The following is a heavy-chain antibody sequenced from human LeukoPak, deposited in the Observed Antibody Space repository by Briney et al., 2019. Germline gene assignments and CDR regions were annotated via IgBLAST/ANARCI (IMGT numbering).Heavy chain of an antibody. CDR1: GFTFSSYE. Sequence: GGSLRLSCAASGFTFSSYEMNWVRQAPGKGLEWISYITIDGDTIYYADSVKGRFTISRDNAKNSLYLQMNSLRAEDTAVYYCARDRWLLDYWGQGTLVTVSS. CDR3: ARDRWLLDY. V-gene: IGHV3-48*03. D-gene: IGHD5-12*01. J-gene: IGHJ4*02. CDR2: ITIDGDTI.